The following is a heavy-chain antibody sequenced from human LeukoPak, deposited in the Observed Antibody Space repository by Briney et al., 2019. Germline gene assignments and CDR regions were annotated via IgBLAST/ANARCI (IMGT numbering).Heavy chain of an antibody. J-gene: IGHJ6*02. CDR1: GFTFSSYV. CDR2: IASDGTIT. Sequence: GRSLRLSCAASGFTFSSYVMHWVRQAPGKGLEWVAIIASDGTITYYADSVKGRFTISRDNSKHTLFLQMNSLRPEDTAVYYCATGDPDYYGNFEYALTAWGQGTTASVSS. D-gene: IGHD4-23*01. V-gene: IGHV3-30*04. CDR3: ATGDPDYYGNFEYALTA.